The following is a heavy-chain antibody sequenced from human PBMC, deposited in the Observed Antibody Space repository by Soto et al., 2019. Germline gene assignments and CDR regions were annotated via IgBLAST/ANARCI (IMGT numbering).Heavy chain of an antibody. Sequence: ASVKVSCKASGYTFSSYGISWVRQAPGQGLEWMGWISAYNGNTNYAQKLQGRVTVTTDTSTSTAYMELRSLRSDDTAVYYCARGATGYYYMDVWGKGTTVTVSS. CDR2: ISAYNGNT. CDR1: GYTFSSYG. J-gene: IGHJ6*03. D-gene: IGHD3-10*01. CDR3: ARGATGYYYMDV. V-gene: IGHV1-18*01.